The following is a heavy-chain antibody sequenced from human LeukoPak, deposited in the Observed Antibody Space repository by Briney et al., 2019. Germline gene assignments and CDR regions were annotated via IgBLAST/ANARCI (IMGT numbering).Heavy chain of an antibody. V-gene: IGHV1-2*02. CDR3: ARDLWYYYYGMDV. Sequence: ASVKVSCKASGYTFTGCYMHWVRQAPGQGLEWMGWINPNSGGTNYAQKFQGRVTMTRDTSISTAYMELSRLRSDDTAVYYCARDLWYYYYGMDVWGQGTTVTVSS. CDR2: INPNSGGT. CDR1: GYTFTGCY. J-gene: IGHJ6*02.